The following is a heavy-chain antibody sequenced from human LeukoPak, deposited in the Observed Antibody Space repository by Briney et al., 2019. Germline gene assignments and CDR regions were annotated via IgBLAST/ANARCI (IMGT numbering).Heavy chain of an antibody. CDR1: GGSFSGYY. CDR3: VRRGWSSWD. J-gene: IGHJ4*02. Sequence: KPSETLSLTCAVYGGSFSGYYWSWIRQPPGKGLEWIGEINHSGSTNYNPSLKSRVTISVDTSKNQFSLKLSSVTAADTAVYYCVRRGWSSWDWGQGTLVTVSS. V-gene: IGHV4-34*01. CDR2: INHSGST. D-gene: IGHD6-13*01.